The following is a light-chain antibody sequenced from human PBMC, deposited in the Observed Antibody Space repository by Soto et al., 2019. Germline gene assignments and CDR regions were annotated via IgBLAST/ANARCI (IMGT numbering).Light chain of an antibody. CDR3: AAWDDSLNGYV. Sequence: HSVLTQPPSASGTPGQRVTISCSGSSSNIGSNTVNWYQQRPGTAPKLLIYSNNQRPSGVPDRFSGSKSGTSASLAISGLQSEDEADYYCAAWDDSLNGYVFGTGTKLTVL. CDR1: SSNIGSNT. J-gene: IGLJ1*01. V-gene: IGLV1-44*01. CDR2: SNN.